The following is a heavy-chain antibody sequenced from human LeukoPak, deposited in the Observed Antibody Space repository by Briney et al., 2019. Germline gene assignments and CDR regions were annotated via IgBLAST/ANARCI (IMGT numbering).Heavy chain of an antibody. D-gene: IGHD1-26*01. CDR2: IKQDGSEK. CDR3: ARMTRVGTKSKFYFDS. J-gene: IGHJ4*02. Sequence: GGSLRLSCAASGFTFSSYWMSWVRQAPGKGLEWVANIKQDGSEKYYVDSVKGRFTISRDNAKNSLYLQMNSLRAEDTAVYYCARMTRVGTKSKFYFDSWGPGTLVTVSS. V-gene: IGHV3-7*05. CDR1: GFTFSSYW.